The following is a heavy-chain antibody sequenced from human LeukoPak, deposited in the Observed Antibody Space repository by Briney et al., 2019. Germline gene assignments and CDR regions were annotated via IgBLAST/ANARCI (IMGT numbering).Heavy chain of an antibody. Sequence: PGGSLRLSCAASGFSFSDYELTWVRQAPGKGLEWVSIISDSGGSTIYADSVKGRFTISRDNSKNTLYLQMNSLRAVDTGTYYCARTGVDAFDIWGQGTMVTVSS. CDR1: GFSFSDYE. V-gene: IGHV3-23*01. J-gene: IGHJ3*02. CDR2: ISDSGGST. D-gene: IGHD1/OR15-1a*01. CDR3: ARTGVDAFDI.